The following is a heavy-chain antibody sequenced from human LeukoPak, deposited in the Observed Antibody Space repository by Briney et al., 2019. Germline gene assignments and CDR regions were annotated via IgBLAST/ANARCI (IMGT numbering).Heavy chain of an antibody. D-gene: IGHD3-10*01. V-gene: IGHV4-39*01. Sequence: PSETLSLTCTVSGGSISSSDYCWGWIRQPPGKGLEWIGSIYYSGNTYYNPSLKSRVSISVDTSKDQFSLKLTSVTAADTAVYYCARHGFSYPFDYWGQGTLVTVSS. CDR2: IYYSGNT. J-gene: IGHJ4*02. CDR3: ARHGFSYPFDY. CDR1: GGSISSSDYC.